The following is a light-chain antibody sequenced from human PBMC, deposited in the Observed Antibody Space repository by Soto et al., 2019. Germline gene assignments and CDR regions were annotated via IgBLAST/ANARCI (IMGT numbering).Light chain of an antibody. V-gene: IGLV2-11*01. CDR1: SSDFGTYNY. CDR3: CSYAGSYIFV. J-gene: IGLJ1*01. Sequence: QSALIQPSSVSGSPGQSVTISCTGTSSDFGTYNYVSWYRQHPGKAPKLMISDVSKRPSGVPDRFSGSKSDNTASLTISGLQAEDEGDYYCCSYAGSYIFVFGTGTKLTVL. CDR2: DVS.